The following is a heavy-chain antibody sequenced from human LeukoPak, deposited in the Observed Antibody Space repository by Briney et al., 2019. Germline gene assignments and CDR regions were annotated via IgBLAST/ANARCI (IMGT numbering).Heavy chain of an antibody. J-gene: IGHJ6*03. CDR3: AIGVATISYYYYMDV. D-gene: IGHD5-12*01. Sequence: SVKVSCKASGGTFSSYAIRWVRQAPGQGLEWMGGIIPIFGTANYAQKFQGRVTITTYESTSTAYMELSSLRSDDTAVYYCAIGVATISYYYYMDVWGKGTTVTVSS. CDR1: GGTFSSYA. V-gene: IGHV1-69*05. CDR2: IIPIFGTA.